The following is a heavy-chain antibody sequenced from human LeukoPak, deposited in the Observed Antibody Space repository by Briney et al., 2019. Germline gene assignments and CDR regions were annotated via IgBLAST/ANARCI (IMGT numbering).Heavy chain of an antibody. J-gene: IGHJ4*02. D-gene: IGHD6-19*01. CDR2: ISGSGGST. CDR1: GFTFSSYA. Sequence: GGSLRLSCAASGFTFSSYAVSWVRQAPGKGLEWVSAISGSGGSTYYADSVKGRFTISRGNSKNTLYLQMNSLRAEDTAVYYCAKDSSGWYRYYFDYWGQGTLVTVSS. V-gene: IGHV3-23*01. CDR3: AKDSSGWYRYYFDY.